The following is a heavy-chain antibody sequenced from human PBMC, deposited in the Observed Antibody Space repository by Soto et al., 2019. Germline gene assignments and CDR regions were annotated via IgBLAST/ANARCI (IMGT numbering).Heavy chain of an antibody. CDR3: ASVRGGYYYAMDV. D-gene: IGHD3-10*02. CDR1: GGSISNSNW. V-gene: IGHV4-4*02. Sequence: PSETLSLTCAVSGGSISNSNWWSWVRQPPGKGLEWIGEIYHSGSTNYNPSLKSRVTISVDKSKNQFSLKLSSVTAADTAVYYCASVRGGYYYAMDVWGQGTTVTSP. J-gene: IGHJ6*02. CDR2: IYHSGST.